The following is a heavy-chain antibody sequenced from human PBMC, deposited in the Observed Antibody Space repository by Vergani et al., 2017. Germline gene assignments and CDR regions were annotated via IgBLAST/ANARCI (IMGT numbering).Heavy chain of an antibody. V-gene: IGHV3-9*01. J-gene: IGHJ3*01. CDR2: ISWNSGAV. Sequence: EVDLVESGGGLAQPGGSLRLSCEASGITFWKFGMHWVRHGPGKGLEWVSGISWNSGAVDYVDSVRGRFTISRDNAKNSLFLEMNSLRFEDTAVYFCTKGSVYYHDSAGHGYDPYTGFDLWGQGTLVTVSS. CDR1: GITFWKFG. D-gene: IGHD5-12*01. CDR3: TKGSVYYHDSAGHGYDPYTGFDL.